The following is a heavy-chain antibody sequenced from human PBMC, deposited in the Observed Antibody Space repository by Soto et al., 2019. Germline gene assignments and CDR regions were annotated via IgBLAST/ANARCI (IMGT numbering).Heavy chain of an antibody. D-gene: IGHD3-16*02. CDR3: ARVYYDYIWGSYRADAFDI. J-gene: IGHJ3*02. V-gene: IGHV4-59*01. CDR2: IYYSGST. CDR1: GGSISSYY. Sequence: SETLSLTCTVSGGSISSYYWSWIRQPPGKGLEWIGYIYYSGSTNYNPSLKSRVTISVDTSKNQFSLKLSSVTAADTAVYYCARVYYDYIWGSYRADAFDIWGQGTMVT.